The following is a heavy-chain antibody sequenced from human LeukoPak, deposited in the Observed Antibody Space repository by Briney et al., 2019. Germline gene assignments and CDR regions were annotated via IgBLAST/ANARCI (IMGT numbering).Heavy chain of an antibody. Sequence: ASVKVSCKASGYTFTGYYIHWVRQAPGQGLEWMGWINPNSGGTDYAQKFQGRVTMTRDTSISTAYMKLSRLRSDDTAVYYCARDFPVRASQLVVDDYFDYWGQGTLVTVSS. D-gene: IGHD1-26*01. CDR2: INPNSGGT. V-gene: IGHV1-2*02. J-gene: IGHJ4*02. CDR1: GYTFTGYY. CDR3: ARDFPVRASQLVVDDYFDY.